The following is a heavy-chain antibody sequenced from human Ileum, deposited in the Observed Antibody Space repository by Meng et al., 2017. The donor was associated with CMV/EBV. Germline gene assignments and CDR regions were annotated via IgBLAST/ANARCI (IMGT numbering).Heavy chain of an antibody. J-gene: IGHJ1*01. V-gene: IGHV1-18*01. Sequence: ASVKVSCKASGYTFTSYGISWVRQAPGQGLEWMGWISAYNGNTNYAQKLQGRVTMTTDTSTSTAYMELRSLRSDDTAVYYCARRADLGYCSSTSCYAEYFQHWGQGTLVNVSS. CDR2: ISAYNGNT. CDR1: GYTFTSYG. CDR3: ARRADLGYCSSTSCYAEYFQH. D-gene: IGHD2-2*03.